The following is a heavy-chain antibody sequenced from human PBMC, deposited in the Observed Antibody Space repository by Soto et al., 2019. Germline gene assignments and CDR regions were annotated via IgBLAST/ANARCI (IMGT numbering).Heavy chain of an antibody. CDR2: ISAYNGNT. J-gene: IGHJ6*02. CDR3: ARWGGATLYYYYGMDV. V-gene: IGHV1-18*01. Sequence: ASVKVSCKASGYTFTSYGISWVRQAPGQGLEWMGWISAYNGNTNYAQKLQGRVTMTTDTSTSTAYMELRSLRSDDTAVYYCARWGGATLYYYYGMDVWGQGTTVTVSS. D-gene: IGHD1-26*01. CDR1: GYTFTSYG.